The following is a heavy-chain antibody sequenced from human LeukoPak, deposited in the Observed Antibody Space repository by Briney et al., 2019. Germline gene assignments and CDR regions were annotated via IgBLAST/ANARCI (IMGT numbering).Heavy chain of an antibody. CDR1: GFTFSSYA. J-gene: IGHJ6*03. CDR3: ARQPMPYYYYMDV. V-gene: IGHV3-30*07. Sequence: GGSLRLSCAASGFTFSSYAMHWVCQAPGKGLEWVAVISYDGSNKYYADSVKGRFTISRDNAKNSLYLQMNSLRAEDTAVYYCARQPMPYYYYMDVWGKGTTVTVSS. CDR2: ISYDGSNK. D-gene: IGHD2-2*01.